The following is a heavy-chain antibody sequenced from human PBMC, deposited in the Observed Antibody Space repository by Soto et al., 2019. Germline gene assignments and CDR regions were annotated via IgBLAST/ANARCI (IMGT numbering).Heavy chain of an antibody. CDR3: TPTRLGDAFDI. Sequence: EVQLVESGGGLVQPGGSLKLSCAASEFTFSGSAMHWVRQASGKGLEWVGRIRSKANSYATAYAASVKGRFTISRDDSKNTAHLQMNSLKTEDTAVYCCTPTRLGDAFDIWGQGTMVTVSS. CDR2: IRSKANSYAT. D-gene: IGHD3-16*01. J-gene: IGHJ3*02. V-gene: IGHV3-73*01. CDR1: EFTFSGSA.